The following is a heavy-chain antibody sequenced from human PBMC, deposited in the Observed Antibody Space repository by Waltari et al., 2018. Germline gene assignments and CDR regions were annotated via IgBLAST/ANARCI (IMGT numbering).Heavy chain of an antibody. CDR3: VRRLAVAGSFYFDS. Sequence: EVQLVESGGGLVKSGGSLRLSCAASRFTFIHFNMNWVRQTPGKGLEWVSSISSSSFIYYADSVKGRFTISRDNAKNSLYLQMNNLRVEDTAVYFCVRRLAVAGSFYFDSWGQGTLVTVSS. V-gene: IGHV3-21*01. J-gene: IGHJ4*02. CDR1: RFTFIHFN. CDR2: ISSSSFI. D-gene: IGHD6-19*01.